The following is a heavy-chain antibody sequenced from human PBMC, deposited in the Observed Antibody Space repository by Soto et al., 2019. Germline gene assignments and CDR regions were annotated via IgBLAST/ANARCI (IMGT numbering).Heavy chain of an antibody. J-gene: IGHJ6*02. CDR2: ISSSSSYI. CDR3: AREGTYYDILTCLDYYYYYGMDV. V-gene: IGHV3-21*01. CDR1: GFTFSSYS. D-gene: IGHD3-9*01. Sequence: EVQLVESGGGLVKPGGSLRLSCAASGFTFSSYSMNWVRQAPGKGLEWVSSISSSSSYIYYADSVKGRFTISRDNAKNSLYLQMSSLRAEDTPVYFCAREGTYYDILTCLDYYYYYGMDVWGQGTTVTVSS.